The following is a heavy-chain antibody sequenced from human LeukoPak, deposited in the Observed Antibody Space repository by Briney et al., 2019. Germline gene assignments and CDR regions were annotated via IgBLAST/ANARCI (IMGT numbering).Heavy chain of an antibody. V-gene: IGHV5-51*01. CDR2: VYPDDSDT. J-gene: IGHJ6*02. CDR1: GYGSTNYW. D-gene: IGHD2-2*01. CDR3: ARFWAVLPAALWGDYDYYYAMDV. Sequence: ESLLIFTRASGYGSTNYWNGWGRQMPGKGLEWMGIVYPDDSDTRYSPSFQGQVTISVDKSISTAFLQWSSQKSSVTAAYYCARFWAVLPAALWGDYDYYYAMDVWGQGTTVTVSS.